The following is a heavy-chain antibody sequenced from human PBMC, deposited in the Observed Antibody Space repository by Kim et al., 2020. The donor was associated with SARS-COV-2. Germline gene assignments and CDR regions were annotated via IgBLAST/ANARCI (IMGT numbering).Heavy chain of an antibody. CDR3: ARGKFAPNY. Sequence: GSAEDTPSLKSRVTNSVDPSKNQFSLELSSVTAADTAVYYCARGKFAPNYWGQGTLVTVSS. J-gene: IGHJ4*02. CDR2: GSA. V-gene: IGHV4-59*09.